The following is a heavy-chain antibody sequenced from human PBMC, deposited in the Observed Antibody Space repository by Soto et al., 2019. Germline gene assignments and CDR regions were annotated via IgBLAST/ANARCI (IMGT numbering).Heavy chain of an antibody. CDR1: GFSVSNNY. V-gene: IGHV3-53*04. D-gene: IGHD3-10*01. J-gene: IGHJ3*01. CDR2: IFSYGST. Sequence: EVQLVESGGGLVQPGGSLRLSCAASGFSVSNNYMSWVRQAPGKGLEWVSVIFSYGSTYYADSVKGRFTISGHNSGNTLNLQMNSLRPDDTAVYYCARERITPVRGATEAFDVWGLGTLVIVSS. CDR3: ARERITPVRGATEAFDV.